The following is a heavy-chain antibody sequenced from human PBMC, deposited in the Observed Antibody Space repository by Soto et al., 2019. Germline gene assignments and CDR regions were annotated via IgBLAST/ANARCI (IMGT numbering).Heavy chain of an antibody. CDR3: AMSIVVVTALDY. D-gene: IGHD2-21*02. Sequence: QVQLVQSGAEEKKPGASVKVSCKASGYTFTSYAMHWVRQAPGQRLEWMGWINAGNGNTKYSQKLQGRITITRDTSASTAYMALSRLRSEDTAVYYCAMSIVVVTALDYWGQGTLVTVSS. J-gene: IGHJ4*02. CDR2: INAGNGNT. V-gene: IGHV1-3*05. CDR1: GYTFTSYA.